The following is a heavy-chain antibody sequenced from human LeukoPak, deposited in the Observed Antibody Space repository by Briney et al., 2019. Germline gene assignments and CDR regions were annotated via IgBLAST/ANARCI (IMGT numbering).Heavy chain of an antibody. J-gene: IGHJ4*02. D-gene: IGHD2-15*01. CDR1: GFIFSSYS. Sequence: GGSLRLSCAASGFIFSSYSMTWVRQAAGKGLEWVSYISSRSDTIYYADSVRGRFIISRDNAKNSLYLQMNSLRAEDTAVYYCAKPHCSGATCYSRYFDDWGQGTLVTVSS. CDR2: ISSRSDTI. V-gene: IGHV3-48*01. CDR3: AKPHCSGATCYSRYFDD.